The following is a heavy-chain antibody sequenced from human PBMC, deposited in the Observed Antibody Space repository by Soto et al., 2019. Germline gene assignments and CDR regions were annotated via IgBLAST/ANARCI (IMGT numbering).Heavy chain of an antibody. CDR1: GGTFSSYA. V-gene: IGHV1-69*06. D-gene: IGHD3-3*01. Sequence: SVKVPGKASGGTFSSYAISWVRQAPGQGLEWMGGIIPIFGTANYAQKFQGRVTITADKSTSTAYMELSSLRSEDTAVYYCASLVLRFLEWSEGYYYGMDVWGQGTTVTVS. CDR2: IIPIFGTA. J-gene: IGHJ6*02. CDR3: ASLVLRFLEWSEGYYYGMDV.